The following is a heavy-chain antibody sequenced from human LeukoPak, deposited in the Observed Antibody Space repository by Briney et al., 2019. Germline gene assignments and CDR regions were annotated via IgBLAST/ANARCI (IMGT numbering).Heavy chain of an antibody. Sequence: ASVKVSCKASGYTFTSYGISWVRQATGQGLEWVGWMNPKSGFTGSAQRFQGRVTMTRDTSTNTAYMELRSLRFEDTAIYYCTRVWGSIDYWGQGTLVTVSS. CDR1: GYTFTSYG. J-gene: IGHJ4*02. CDR2: MNPKSGFT. CDR3: TRVWGSIDY. V-gene: IGHV1-8*02. D-gene: IGHD7-27*01.